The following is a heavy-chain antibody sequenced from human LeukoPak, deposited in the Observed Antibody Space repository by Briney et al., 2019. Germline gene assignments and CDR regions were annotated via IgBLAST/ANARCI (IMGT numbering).Heavy chain of an antibody. D-gene: IGHD6-13*01. J-gene: IGHJ4*02. Sequence: PSETLSLTCTVSGGSISSYYWSWIRQPPGKGLEWIGYIYYSGSTNYNPSLKSRVTISVDTSKNQFSLKLSSVTAADTAVYYCARFSSSSWYSGYWGQGTLVTVSS. CDR3: ARFSSSSWYSGY. V-gene: IGHV4-59*08. CDR1: GGSISSYY. CDR2: IYYSGST.